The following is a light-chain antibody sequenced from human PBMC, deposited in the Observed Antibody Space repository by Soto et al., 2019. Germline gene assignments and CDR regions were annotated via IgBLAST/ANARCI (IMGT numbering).Light chain of an antibody. CDR3: QTWSTDIRV. Sequence: QPVLTQPPSASASLGASVKLTRTLSSGHNSYAIAWHQQQPEKGPRYLMKLNSDGSHSKGDGIPDRFSGSSSGAERYLTISSLQSEDEADYYCQTWSTDIRVFGGGTKVTVL. CDR2: LNSDGSH. CDR1: SGHNSYA. J-gene: IGLJ3*02. V-gene: IGLV4-69*01.